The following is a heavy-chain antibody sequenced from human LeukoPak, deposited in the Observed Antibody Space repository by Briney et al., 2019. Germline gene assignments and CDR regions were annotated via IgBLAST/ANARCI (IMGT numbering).Heavy chain of an antibody. Sequence: GGSLRLSCAASGFTFSNYGMHWVRQAPGKGLEWVAVISYDGSNKYYADSVKGRFTISRDNSKNTLYLQMNSLRAEDTAVYYCAKLHYYDSTPGAFDIWGQGTMVTVSS. J-gene: IGHJ3*02. CDR1: GFTFSNYG. CDR2: ISYDGSNK. D-gene: IGHD3-22*01. V-gene: IGHV3-30*19. CDR3: AKLHYYDSTPGAFDI.